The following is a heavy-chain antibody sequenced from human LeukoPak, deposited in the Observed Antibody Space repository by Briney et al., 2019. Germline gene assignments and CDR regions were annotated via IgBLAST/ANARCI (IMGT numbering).Heavy chain of an antibody. V-gene: IGHV4-28*01. CDR3: ARSLDWNYGAYYYYYMDV. J-gene: IGHJ6*03. D-gene: IGHD1-7*01. CDR1: GYSISSSNW. Sequence: SETLSLTCAVSGYSISSSNWWGWIRQPPGKGLEWIGYIYYSGTTHYNPSLKSRVTMSVDTSKNQFSLKLSSVTAVDTAVYYCARSLDWNYGAYYYYYMDVWGKGTTVTVSS. CDR2: IYYSGTT.